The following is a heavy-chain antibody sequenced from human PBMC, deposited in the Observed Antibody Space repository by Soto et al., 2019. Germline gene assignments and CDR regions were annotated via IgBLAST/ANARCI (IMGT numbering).Heavy chain of an antibody. D-gene: IGHD3-22*01. Sequence: ASVKVSCKASGSTFSSYAISWVRQAPGQGLEWMGGIIPIFGTANYAQKFQGRVTITADESTSTAYMELSSLRSEDTAVYYCARVAVPYYYDSSGYYYFDYWGQGTLVTVSS. CDR2: IIPIFGTA. CDR1: GSTFSSYA. CDR3: ARVAVPYYYDSSGYYYFDY. J-gene: IGHJ4*02. V-gene: IGHV1-69*13.